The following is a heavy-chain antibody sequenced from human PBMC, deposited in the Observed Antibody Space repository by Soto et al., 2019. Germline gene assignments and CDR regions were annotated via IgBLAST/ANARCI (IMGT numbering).Heavy chain of an antibody. D-gene: IGHD3-3*01. CDR1: GFTFSSYW. V-gene: IGHV3-74*01. Sequence: GSLRLSCAASGFTFSSYWMHWVRQAPGKGLVWVSRINSDGSSTSYADSVKGRFTIPRDNAKNTLYLQMNSLRAEDTAVYYCAREYYDFWSGFRYYYYFLDFWGKGSSVIVSS. CDR2: INSDGSST. CDR3: AREYYDFWSGFRYYYYFLDF. J-gene: IGHJ6*03.